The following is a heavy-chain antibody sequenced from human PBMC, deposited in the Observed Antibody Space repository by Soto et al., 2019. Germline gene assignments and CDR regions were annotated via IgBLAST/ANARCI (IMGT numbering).Heavy chain of an antibody. J-gene: IGHJ6*02. CDR1: GFTFNTYP. D-gene: IGHD3-10*01. CDR2: ISSTAGRTS. CDR3: AKGVLSFHYGMEV. Sequence: EVQLLQSGGGVVPPGGSLRLACATSGFTFNTYPMTWVRQAPGKGLEWVSSISSTAGRTSSYADSVKGRFAISRDFSDNTVYLQMNNLRVDDTAVYFCAKGVLSFHYGMEVWGQGTTFTVSS. V-gene: IGHV3-23*01.